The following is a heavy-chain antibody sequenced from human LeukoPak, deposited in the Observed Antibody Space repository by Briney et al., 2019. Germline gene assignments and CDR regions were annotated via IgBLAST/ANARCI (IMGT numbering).Heavy chain of an antibody. V-gene: IGHV4-34*01. CDR2: INHSGST. D-gene: IGHD5-24*01. CDR3: ARARRDGYPSFGY. J-gene: IGHJ4*02. Sequence: SETLSHTCAVYGGSFSGYYWSWIRQPPGKGLEWIGEINHSGSTNYNPSLKSRVTISVDTSKNQFSLKLSSVTAADTAVYYCARARRDGYPSFGYWGQGTLVTVSS. CDR1: GGSFSGYY.